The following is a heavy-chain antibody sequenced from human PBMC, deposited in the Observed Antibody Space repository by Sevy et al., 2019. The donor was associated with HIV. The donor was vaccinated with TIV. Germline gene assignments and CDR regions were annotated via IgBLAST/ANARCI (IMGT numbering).Heavy chain of an antibody. CDR3: ATHALSITIFGVVTRNWFDP. D-gene: IGHD3-3*01. CDR2: IYDSGST. Sequence: SETPSLTCTVSGGSISRNSHYWGWIRQPPGKGLEWIGSIYDSGSTYYNPSLKSRVTISGDTSKNQFSLKLSSVTAADTAVYYCATHALSITIFGVVTRNWFDPWGQGTLVTVSS. J-gene: IGHJ5*02. CDR1: GGSISRNSHY. V-gene: IGHV4-39*05.